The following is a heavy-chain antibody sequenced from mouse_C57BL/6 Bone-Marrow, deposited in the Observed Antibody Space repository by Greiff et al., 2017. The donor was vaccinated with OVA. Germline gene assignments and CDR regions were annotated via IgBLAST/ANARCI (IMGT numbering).Heavy chain of an antibody. CDR1: GFSLTSYG. V-gene: IGHV2-2*01. Sequence: QVQLKQSGPGLVQPSQSLSITCTVSGFSLTSYGVHWVRQSPGKGLEWLGVIWSGGSTDYNAAFISRLSISKDNSKSQVFFKMNSLQADDTAIYYCARNSNYLSFAYWGQGTLVTVSA. J-gene: IGHJ3*01. CDR2: IWSGGST. CDR3: ARNSNYLSFAY. D-gene: IGHD2-5*01.